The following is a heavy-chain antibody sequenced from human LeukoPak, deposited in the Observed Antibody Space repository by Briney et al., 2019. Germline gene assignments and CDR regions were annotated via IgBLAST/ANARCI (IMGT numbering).Heavy chain of an antibody. D-gene: IGHD3-22*01. CDR2: NPSSGST. CDR3: ATTFNYYDSSGWGLNYFDY. Sequence: SQTLSLTCPFAGFPIRSGGFYWSWIRHHPGQGLQGIRYNPSSGSTYYNPSLKSRVSMSVDTSKNQFSLKLTSVTAADTAVYYCATTFNYYDSSGWGLNYFDYWGQGNLVTVSS. CDR1: GFPIRSGGFY. J-gene: IGHJ4*02. V-gene: IGHV4-31*03.